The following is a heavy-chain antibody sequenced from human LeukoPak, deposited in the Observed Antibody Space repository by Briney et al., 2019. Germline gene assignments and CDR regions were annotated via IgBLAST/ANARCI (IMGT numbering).Heavy chain of an antibody. D-gene: IGHD6-6*01. CDR1: GFTFSSYA. Sequence: GGSLRLSCAASGFTFSSYAMSWVRQAPGKGLEWVSGISGSGGSTYYADSVKGRFTISRDNSKNTLYLQMNSLRAEDTAVYYCAKDPSYSSSSWDFDYWGQGTLVTVSS. J-gene: IGHJ4*02. CDR2: ISGSGGST. CDR3: AKDPSYSSSSWDFDY. V-gene: IGHV3-23*01.